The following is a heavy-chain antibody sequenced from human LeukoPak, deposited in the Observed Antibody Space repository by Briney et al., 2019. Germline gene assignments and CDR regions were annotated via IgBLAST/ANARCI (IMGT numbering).Heavy chain of an antibody. D-gene: IGHD6-19*01. CDR3: PREGSGPYKNWFDP. V-gene: IGHV4-30-4*01. J-gene: IGHJ5*02. CDR1: GGSISSGDYY. CDR2: IYYSGST. Sequence: SQTLSLTCTVSGGSISSGDYYWSWIRQPPGKGLEWIGYIYYSGSTYYNPSLKSRVTISVDTSKNQFSLKLSSVTAADTAVYYCPREGSGPYKNWFDPWGQGTLVTVSS.